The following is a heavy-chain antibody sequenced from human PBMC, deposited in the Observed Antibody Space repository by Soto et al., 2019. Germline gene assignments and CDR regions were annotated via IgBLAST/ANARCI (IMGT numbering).Heavy chain of an antibody. J-gene: IGHJ4*02. CDR2: ISGSGGST. CDR3: ATRPVSSGYYYTSPGDYFDY. CDR1: GFTFSSYA. D-gene: IGHD3-22*01. Sequence: EVQLLESGGGLVQPGGSLRLSCAASGFTFSSYAMSWVRQAPGKGLEWVSAISGSGGSTYYADSVKGRFTISRDNSKNTLYLQMNSLRAEDTAVYYCATRPVSSGYYYTSPGDYFDYWGQGTLVTVSS. V-gene: IGHV3-23*01.